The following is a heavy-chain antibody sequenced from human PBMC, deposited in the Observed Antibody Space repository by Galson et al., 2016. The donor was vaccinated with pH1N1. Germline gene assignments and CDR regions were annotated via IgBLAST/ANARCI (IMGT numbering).Heavy chain of an antibody. CDR2: ISSAGGTI. CDR1: GFNFSDSY. J-gene: IGHJ4*02. Sequence: SLRLSCAASGFNFSDSYMTWIRQAPGKGLEWISYISSAGGTIYYADSVKGRFTISGDNAKNSLYLQMNSLRAEDSALYYCARDCSPTVTKPYFDYWGQGTLVTVSS. V-gene: IGHV3-11*01. CDR3: ARDCSPTVTKPYFDY. D-gene: IGHD4-17*01.